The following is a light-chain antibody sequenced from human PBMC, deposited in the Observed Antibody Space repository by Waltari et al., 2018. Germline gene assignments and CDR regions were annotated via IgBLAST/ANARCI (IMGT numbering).Light chain of an antibody. Sequence: QSALTQPASVSGSPGQSITISCTGTSSDVGGYNFVSWYQQHPGGAPKLMIDDVSKRPAGISGRFSGSKSGNTASLTISGLQAEDEADYYCSSYTSSSTIVFGGGTKLTVL. V-gene: IGLV2-14*01. CDR2: DVS. CDR3: SSYTSSSTIV. J-gene: IGLJ2*01. CDR1: SSDVGGYNF.